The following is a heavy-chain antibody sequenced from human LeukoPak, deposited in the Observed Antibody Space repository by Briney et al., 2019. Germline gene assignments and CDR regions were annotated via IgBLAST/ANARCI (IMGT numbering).Heavy chain of an antibody. V-gene: IGHV3-21*01. D-gene: IGHD6-19*01. CDR3: ARDGYSSGLVTRY. Sequence: GGSLRLSCAASGFTFSSYSMNWVRQAPGKGLEWVSSISSSSYIYYADSVKGRFTISRDNSKNTLYLQMNSLRAEDTAVYYCARDGYSSGLVTRYWGQGTLVTVSS. J-gene: IGHJ4*02. CDR1: GFTFSSYS. CDR2: ISSSSYI.